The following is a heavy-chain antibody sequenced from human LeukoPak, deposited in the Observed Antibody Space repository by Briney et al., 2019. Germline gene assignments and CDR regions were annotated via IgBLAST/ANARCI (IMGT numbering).Heavy chain of an antibody. CDR2: INSDGSSA. CDR1: GFTFSSFW. Sequence: GGSLRLSCAASGFTFSSFWMHWVRQASGKGLVCVSRINSDGSSANYADSVKGRFTISRDNAKNTLYLQMNSLRAEDTAVYYCARGYNWNPSDAFDIWGQGTVVTVSS. CDR3: ARGYNWNPSDAFDI. J-gene: IGHJ3*02. D-gene: IGHD1-20*01. V-gene: IGHV3-74*01.